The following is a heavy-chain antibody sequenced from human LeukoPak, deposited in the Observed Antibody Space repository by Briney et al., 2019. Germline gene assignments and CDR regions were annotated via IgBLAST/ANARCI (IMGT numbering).Heavy chain of an antibody. D-gene: IGHD3-3*02. J-gene: IGHJ6*02. V-gene: IGHV3-30*18. CDR1: GFTFSGYG. CDR2: ITYDGSNK. CDR3: AKEAHFWSGYYPCGMDV. Sequence: GGSLRLSCAASGFTFSGYGMHWVRQAPGKGLEWVAVITYDGSNKYYADSVKGRFTISRDNSKNTLYLQMNSLRAEDTAVYYCAKEAHFWSGYYPCGMDVWGQGTTVTVSS.